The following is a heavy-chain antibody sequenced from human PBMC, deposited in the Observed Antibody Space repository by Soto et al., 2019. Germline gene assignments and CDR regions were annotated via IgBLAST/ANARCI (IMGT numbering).Heavy chain of an antibody. CDR3: VKYYYDSSGLNWFDP. D-gene: IGHD3-22*01. CDR1: GASITSDDFY. V-gene: IGHV4-31*03. CDR2: MYHSGNT. Sequence: PSETLSLTCSVSGASITSDDFYCSWIRQHPGKGLEWIGYMYHSGNTYYNPSLRSRVTMSLDTSKNHFSLKLTSVTAADTAVYYCVKYYYDSSGLNWFDPWGPGTLVTVSS. J-gene: IGHJ5*02.